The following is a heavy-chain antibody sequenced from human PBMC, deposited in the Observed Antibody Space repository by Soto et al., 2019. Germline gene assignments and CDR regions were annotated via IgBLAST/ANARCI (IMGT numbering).Heavy chain of an antibody. J-gene: IGHJ5*02. D-gene: IGHD1-26*01. Sequence: EVQLVESGGGLVQPGGSLRLCCAASRFTFSSYSMNWVRQAPGKGLEWVSYISSSSSTIYYADSVKGRFTISRDNAKNSLYLQMNSLRAEDTSVYYCARVQWELLWFDPWGQGTLVTVSS. CDR1: RFTFSSYS. V-gene: IGHV3-48*01. CDR2: ISSSSSTI. CDR3: ARVQWELLWFDP.